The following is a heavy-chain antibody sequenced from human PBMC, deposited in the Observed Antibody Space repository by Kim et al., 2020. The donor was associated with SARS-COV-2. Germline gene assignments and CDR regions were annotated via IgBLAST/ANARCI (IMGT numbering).Heavy chain of an antibody. V-gene: IGHV1-69*13. D-gene: IGHD7-27*01. CDR2: IIPIFGTA. Sequence: SVKVSCKASGGTFSSYAISWVRQAPGQGLEWMGGIIPIFGTANYAQKFQGRVTITADESTSTAYMELSSLRSEDTAVYYCAREGLTGDQGEGAFDIWGQGTMVTVSS. CDR3: AREGLTGDQGEGAFDI. CDR1: GGTFSSYA. J-gene: IGHJ3*02.